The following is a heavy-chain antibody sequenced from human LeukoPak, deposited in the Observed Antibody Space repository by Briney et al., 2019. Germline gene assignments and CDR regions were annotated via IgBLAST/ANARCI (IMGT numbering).Heavy chain of an antibody. Sequence: SVKVSCKASGGTYSSYAISWVRQAPAQGLEWIGRIIPIFGTANYAQKFQGRVTITADKSTSTAYMELSSLRSEDTAVYYCARGGYCSGGSCYKPFDYWGQGTLVTVSS. V-gene: IGHV1-69*06. J-gene: IGHJ4*02. CDR2: IIPIFGTA. D-gene: IGHD2-15*01. CDR1: GGTYSSYA. CDR3: ARGGYCSGGSCYKPFDY.